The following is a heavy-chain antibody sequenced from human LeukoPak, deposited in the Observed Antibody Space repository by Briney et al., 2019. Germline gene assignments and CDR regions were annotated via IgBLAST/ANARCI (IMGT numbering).Heavy chain of an antibody. CDR2: ISYDGSNK. Sequence: PGRSLRLSCAASGFTFSSYGMHWVRQAPGKGLEWVAVISYDGSNKYYADSVKGRFTTSRDNSKNTLYLQMNSLRAEDTAVYYCAKDRSYGSGSYWSGYYYYGMDVWGQGTTVTVSS. CDR3: AKDRSYGSGSYWSGYYYYGMDV. J-gene: IGHJ6*02. CDR1: GFTFSSYG. D-gene: IGHD3-10*01. V-gene: IGHV3-30*18.